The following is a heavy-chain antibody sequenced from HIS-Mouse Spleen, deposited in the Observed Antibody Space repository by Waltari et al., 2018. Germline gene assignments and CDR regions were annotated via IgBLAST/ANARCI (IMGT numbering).Heavy chain of an antibody. CDR3: ARGHDYSNYFDY. CDR1: GSTFTSYE. Sequence: QVQLVQSGAEVTKPGASVKVSCKASGSTFTSYEIHWVRQATGQGLEWMGWMNPNSGNTGYAQKFQGRVTMTRNTSISTAYMELSSLRSEDTAVYYCARGHDYSNYFDYWGQGTLVTVSS. D-gene: IGHD4-4*01. CDR2: MNPNSGNT. V-gene: IGHV1-8*01. J-gene: IGHJ4*02.